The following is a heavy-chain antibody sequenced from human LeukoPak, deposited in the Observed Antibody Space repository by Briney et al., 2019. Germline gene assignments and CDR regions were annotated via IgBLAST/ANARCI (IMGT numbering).Heavy chain of an antibody. Sequence: SETLSLTCTVSGGSISGSSYYWGWIRQPPGKGLEWIGSIYYSGSTNYNPSLKSRVTISVETSKNQFSLKLSSVTAADTAVYYCARVTGYMIEDYFDYWGQGTLVTVSS. J-gene: IGHJ4*02. CDR1: GGSISGSSYY. V-gene: IGHV4-39*07. CDR2: IYYSGST. D-gene: IGHD3-22*01. CDR3: ARVTGYMIEDYFDY.